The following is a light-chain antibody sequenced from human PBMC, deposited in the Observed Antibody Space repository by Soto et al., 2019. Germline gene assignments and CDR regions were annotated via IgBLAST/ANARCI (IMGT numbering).Light chain of an antibody. CDR3: QQYGGSPRIT. J-gene: IGKJ4*01. CDR2: GAS. V-gene: IGKV3-20*01. Sequence: ETVLTQSPGTLSLSPGQRTTLSCRVSQSVSSSYLAWYQQKPGQAPRLLIYGASIRATGIPDRFSGSVSGTDFTLTISRLEPEDFAVYYCQQYGGSPRITFGGGTKVDIK. CDR1: QSVSSSY.